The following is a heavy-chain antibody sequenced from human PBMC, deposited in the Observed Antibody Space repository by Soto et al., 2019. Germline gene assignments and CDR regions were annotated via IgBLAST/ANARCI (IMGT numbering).Heavy chain of an antibody. D-gene: IGHD3-3*01. Sequence: EVQLLESGGGLVQPGGSLRLSCAASGFTFSSYAMSWVRQAPGKGLEWVSAISGSGGSTYYADSVKGRFTISRDNSKNTLYLQMNSLRAEDTAVYYCAKAGPLEWLSNYYYYGMDVWGQGTTVTVSS. V-gene: IGHV3-23*01. CDR1: GFTFSSYA. CDR3: AKAGPLEWLSNYYYYGMDV. J-gene: IGHJ6*02. CDR2: ISGSGGST.